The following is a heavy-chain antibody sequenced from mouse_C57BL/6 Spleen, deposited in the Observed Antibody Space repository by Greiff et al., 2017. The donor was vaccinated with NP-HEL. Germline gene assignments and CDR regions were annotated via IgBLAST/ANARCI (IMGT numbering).Heavy chain of an antibody. J-gene: IGHJ4*01. CDR3: ARVIYPNAMDY. CDR1: GYAFSSSW. V-gene: IGHV1-82*01. Sequence: VQLQQSGPELVKPGASVKISCKASGYAFSSSWMNWVKQRPGKGLEWIGRIYPGDGDTNYNGKFKGKATLTADKSSSTAYMQLSSLTSEDSAVYFYARVIYPNAMDYWGQGTSVTVSS. CDR2: IYPGDGDT. D-gene: IGHD2-1*01.